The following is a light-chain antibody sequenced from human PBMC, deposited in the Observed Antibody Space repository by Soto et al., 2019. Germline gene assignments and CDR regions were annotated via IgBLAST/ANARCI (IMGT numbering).Light chain of an antibody. CDR1: QSVSSSF. V-gene: IGKV3-20*01. CDR2: GAS. Sequence: EIVLTQSPGTLSLSPGERATLSCRASQSVSSSFLAWYQQKPGQAPRLLISGASNRATGIPDRFSGSGSGTDFTLTISRLEPEDFAVYYCHHYGSSPETFGQGTKVEIK. CDR3: HHYGSSPET. J-gene: IGKJ1*01.